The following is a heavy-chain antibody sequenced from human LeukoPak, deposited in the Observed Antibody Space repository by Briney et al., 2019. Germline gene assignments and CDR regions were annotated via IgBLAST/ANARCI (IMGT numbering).Heavy chain of an antibody. CDR1: GGSISSSSYY. D-gene: IGHD5-18*01. J-gene: IGHJ4*02. CDR3: ARLGGYSYGYPTDY. Sequence: SETLSLTCTVSGGSISSSSYYWGWIRQPPGKGLEWIGSIYYSGSTYYNPSLKSRVTISVDTSKNQFSLKLSSVTAADTAVYYCARLGGYSYGYPTDYGGQGTLVTVS. CDR2: IYYSGST. V-gene: IGHV4-39*01.